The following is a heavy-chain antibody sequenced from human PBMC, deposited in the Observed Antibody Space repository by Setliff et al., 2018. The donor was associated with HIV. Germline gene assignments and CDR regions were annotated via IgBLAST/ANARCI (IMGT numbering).Heavy chain of an antibody. CDR1: GFTFSFHA. CDR2: INGDGDST. Sequence: LRLSCAASGFTFSFHAMTWVRQAPGKGLEWVSGINGDGDSTYYADSVKGRFTISRDISKNTLYLQMNSLTSEDTAVYYCAAQYLRVDDAFDIWGQGTMVTVSS. D-gene: IGHD2-2*01. CDR3: AAQYLRVDDAFDI. V-gene: IGHV3-23*01. J-gene: IGHJ3*02.